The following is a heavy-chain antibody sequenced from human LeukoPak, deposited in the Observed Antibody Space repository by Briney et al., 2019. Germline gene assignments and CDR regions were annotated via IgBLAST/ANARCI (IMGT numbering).Heavy chain of an antibody. Sequence: GGSLRLSCAASGFTFSSYGMHWVRQAPGKGLEWVAFIRYDGSNKYYADSVKGRFTISRDNSKNTLYLQMNSLRAEDTAVYYCAANPLGYCSSTSCYPDYWGQGTLVTVSS. CDR2: IRYDGSNK. CDR1: GFTFSSYG. D-gene: IGHD2-2*01. CDR3: AANPLGYCSSTSCYPDY. V-gene: IGHV3-30*02. J-gene: IGHJ4*02.